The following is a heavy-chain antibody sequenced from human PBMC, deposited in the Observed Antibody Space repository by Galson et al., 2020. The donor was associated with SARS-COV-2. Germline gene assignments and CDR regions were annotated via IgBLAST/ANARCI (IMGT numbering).Heavy chain of an antibody. CDR1: GLTFSTSA. V-gene: IGHV3-30*04. Sequence: GGSLRLSCAASGLTFSTSAMHWVRQAPGKGLEWLAVISYDGRNKFYADSVKGRFTISRDNSKDTLYLQMNSLRVEDTAVYYCVRDGDYDIWSGYYGNFDYWGQGTLVTVSS. J-gene: IGHJ4*02. CDR3: VRDGDYDIWSGYYGNFDY. D-gene: IGHD3-3*01. CDR2: ISYDGRNK.